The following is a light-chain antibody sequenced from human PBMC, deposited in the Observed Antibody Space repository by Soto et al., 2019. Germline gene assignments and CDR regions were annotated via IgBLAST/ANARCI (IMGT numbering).Light chain of an antibody. J-gene: IGKJ2*01. CDR1: QTISSN. V-gene: IGKV3-15*01. CDR3: QQYHNWPPQYT. CDR2: GAS. Sequence: EIVMTQSPATLSVSPGASATLSCRASQTISSNLAWYQQRPGQAPRLLLHGASTRATGVPARFSGSGSGTELTLTISIMQSEDFAVYYCQQYHNWPPQYTFGQGTKLQIK.